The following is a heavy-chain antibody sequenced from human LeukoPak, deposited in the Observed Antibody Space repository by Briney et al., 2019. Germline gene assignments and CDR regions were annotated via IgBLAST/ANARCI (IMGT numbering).Heavy chain of an antibody. V-gene: IGHV3-23*01. CDR2: VSPPGGGT. J-gene: IGHJ6*04. CDR1: GFSFSYHG. D-gene: IGHD3-10*02. CDR3: AELGITMIGGV. Sequence: GGSLRLSCVASGFSFSYHGMNWVRLAPGKGLEWVSGVSPPGGGTYYADSVKGRFTISRDDSRNTLSLQMNSLRVEDTAVYYCAELGITMIGGVWGKGTTVTISS.